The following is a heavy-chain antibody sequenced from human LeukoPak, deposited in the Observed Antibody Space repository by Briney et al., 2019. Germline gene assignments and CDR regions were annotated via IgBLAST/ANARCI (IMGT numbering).Heavy chain of an antibody. V-gene: IGHV1-18*01. Sequence: ASVKVSCKASVYTFTNYGITWVRQAPGQGLEWMGWISPYKGNTNYAQKVQGRVTMTTDTYKSTVYMELRSLRSDDTAVYYCATEGGWGPTDYGDNVYWGQGTLVTVSS. J-gene: IGHJ4*02. CDR1: VYTFTNYG. CDR3: ATEGGWGPTDYGDNVY. CDR2: ISPYKGNT. D-gene: IGHD4-17*01.